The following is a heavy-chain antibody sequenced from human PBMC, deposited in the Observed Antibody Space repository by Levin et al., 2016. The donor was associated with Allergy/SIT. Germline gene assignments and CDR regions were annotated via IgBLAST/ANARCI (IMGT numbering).Heavy chain of an antibody. CDR2: INGDGSTT. CDR1: GLTFRKYW. J-gene: IGHJ4*02. V-gene: IGHV3-74*03. Sequence: GESLKISCAASGLTFRKYWMHWVRQAPGKGLVWVARINGDGSTTAYADSVKGRFTISRDNAKNTLYLHMNSLRAEDTAVYYCARTVYYDTSDGTSNTYYRHFDSWGQGSLVTVSS. CDR3: ARTVYYDTSDGTSNTYYRHFDS. D-gene: IGHD3-22*01.